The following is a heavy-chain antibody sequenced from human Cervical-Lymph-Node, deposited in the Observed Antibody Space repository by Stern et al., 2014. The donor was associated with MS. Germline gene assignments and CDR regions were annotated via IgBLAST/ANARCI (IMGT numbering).Heavy chain of an antibody. J-gene: IGHJ6*02. Sequence: VQLVESGGDLVQPGGSLRIPCAASGFTFNDYVIHWVPQAPEKGLEWVSGISWNSDSVAYADSVKGRFTISRDNAKNSVYLQMDSLRREDTALYYCARDLVLLVGSQTYYSGLDVWGQGTMVTVSS. D-gene: IGHD3-10*01. V-gene: IGHV3-9*01. CDR1: GFTFNDYV. CDR2: ISWNSDSV. CDR3: ARDLVLLVGSQTYYSGLDV.